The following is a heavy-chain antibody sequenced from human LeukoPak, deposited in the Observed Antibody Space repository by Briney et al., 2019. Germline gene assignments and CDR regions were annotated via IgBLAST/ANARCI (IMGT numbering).Heavy chain of an antibody. CDR2: ISGSGGST. D-gene: IGHD6-19*01. Sequence: GGSLRLSCAASGFTFSSYAMSWVRQAPGKGLEWASAISGSGGSTYYADSVKGRFTISRDNSMNTVYVQMKNLRAEDTAVYYCAKYSWGAVAAPFDYWGQGALVTVSS. V-gene: IGHV3-23*01. J-gene: IGHJ4*02. CDR1: GFTFSSYA. CDR3: AKYSWGAVAAPFDY.